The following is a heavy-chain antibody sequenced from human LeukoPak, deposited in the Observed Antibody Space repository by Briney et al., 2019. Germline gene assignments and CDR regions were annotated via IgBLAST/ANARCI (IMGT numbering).Heavy chain of an antibody. Sequence: GGSLRLSCAASGFTFSSYEMNWVRQAPGKGLEWVSYISSSSSTIYYADSVKGRFTISRDNAKNSLYLQMNSLRAEDTAVYYCARIGLIAAAGPFDYWGQGTLVTVSS. D-gene: IGHD6-13*01. CDR1: GFTFSSYE. V-gene: IGHV3-48*03. CDR2: ISSSSSTI. CDR3: ARIGLIAAAGPFDY. J-gene: IGHJ4*02.